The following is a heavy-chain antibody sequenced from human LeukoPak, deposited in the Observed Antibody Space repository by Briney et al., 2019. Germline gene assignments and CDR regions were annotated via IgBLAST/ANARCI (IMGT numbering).Heavy chain of an antibody. J-gene: IGHJ6*02. CDR2: IKGNGNEH. D-gene: IGHD5-12*01. V-gene: IGHV3-7*01. CDR3: ARDQGSGSGYYGMDV. Sequence: PGGSLRLSCEASGFSFSSYWMSWVRQAPGKGPEWVAHIKGNGNEHYYADSVKGRFTISRDNAKNSLYLQMNSLRAEDTALYYCARDQGSGSGYYGMDVWGQGTTVTVSS. CDR1: GFSFSSYW.